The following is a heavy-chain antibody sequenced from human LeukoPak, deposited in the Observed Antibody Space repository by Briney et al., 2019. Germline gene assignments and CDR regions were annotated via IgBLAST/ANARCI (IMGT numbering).Heavy chain of an antibody. V-gene: IGHV3-15*04. CDR1: GFTFSNAW. CDR3: TTGLLAHYYYYGMDV. D-gene: IGHD2-21*02. J-gene: IGHJ6*04. Sequence: GGSLRLSCAASGFTFSNAWMSWVRQAPGKGLEWVGRIESKTDGGTTDYAAPVKGRFTISRDDSKNTLYLQMNSLKTEDTAVYYCTTGLLAHYYYYGMDVWGKGTTVTVSS. CDR2: IESKTDGGTT.